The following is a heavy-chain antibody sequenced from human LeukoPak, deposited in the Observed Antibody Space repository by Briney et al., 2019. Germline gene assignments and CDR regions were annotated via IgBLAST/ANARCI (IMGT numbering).Heavy chain of an antibody. Sequence: GGSLRLSCAASGFAFSDYWVDWVRQAPGKGLEWVANIKEDGNEKNYLDSVRGRFTISRDNAKNSLHLQMNNLRVEDTAVYYCARVVPAVNDAFDIWGQGTMVTVSS. J-gene: IGHJ3*02. CDR1: GFAFSDYW. CDR2: IKEDGNEK. V-gene: IGHV3-7*01. D-gene: IGHD2-2*01. CDR3: ARVVPAVNDAFDI.